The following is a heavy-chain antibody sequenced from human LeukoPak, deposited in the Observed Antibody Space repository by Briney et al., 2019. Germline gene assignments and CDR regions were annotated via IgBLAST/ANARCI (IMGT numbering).Heavy chain of an antibody. D-gene: IGHD5-12*01. J-gene: IGHJ4*02. CDR3: ARVYSGYEDY. V-gene: IGHV4-39*07. Sequence: GSLRLSCTVSGFTVSSNSMSWVRQPPGKGLEWIGSIYYSGSTYYNPSLKSRVTISVDTSKNQFSLKLSSVTAADTAVYYCARVYSGYEDYWGQGTLVTVSS. CDR1: GFTVSSNS. CDR2: IYYSGST.